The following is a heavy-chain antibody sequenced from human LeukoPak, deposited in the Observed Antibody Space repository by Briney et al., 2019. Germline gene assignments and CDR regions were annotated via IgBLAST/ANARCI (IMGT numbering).Heavy chain of an antibody. D-gene: IGHD3-3*01. V-gene: IGHV4-30-4*08. CDR1: GGSISSGDYY. CDR3: ARDRVFRFYPYYYYMDV. J-gene: IGHJ6*03. Sequence: SETLSLTCTVSGGSISSGDYYWSWIRQPPGKGLEWIGYTSYSGSTYYNPSLKSRVTILVDTSKTQFSLKLSSVTAADTAVYYCARDRVFRFYPYYYYMDVWGKGTTVTVSS. CDR2: TSYSGST.